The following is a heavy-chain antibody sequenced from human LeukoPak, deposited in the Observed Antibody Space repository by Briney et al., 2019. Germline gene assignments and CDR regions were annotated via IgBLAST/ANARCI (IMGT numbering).Heavy chain of an antibody. CDR3: ARSSYSSSSSV. CDR2: INSDGSEG. CDR1: GFPFSGFW. Sequence: PGGSLRLSCAASGFPFSGFWMSWSRQAPGKGLEWVASINSDGSEGYYADVVKGRFTISRDNAKNSLYLQINSLRAEDTAVYYCARSSYSSSSSVWGQGTMVTVSS. D-gene: IGHD6-6*01. V-gene: IGHV3-7*03. J-gene: IGHJ3*01.